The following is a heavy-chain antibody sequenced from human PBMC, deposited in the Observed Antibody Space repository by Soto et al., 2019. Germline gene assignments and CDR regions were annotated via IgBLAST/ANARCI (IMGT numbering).Heavy chain of an antibody. J-gene: IGHJ4*02. CDR2: INPSGGST. V-gene: IGHV1-46*01. D-gene: IGHD3-22*01. Sequence: ASVKVSCKASGYTFTSYYMHWVRQAPGQGLEWMGIINPSGGSTSYAQKFQGRVTMTRDTSTSTVYMELSSLRSEDTAVYYCARDGYSDSSGYPPIDYWGQGTLLTVYS. CDR1: GYTFTSYY. CDR3: ARDGYSDSSGYPPIDY.